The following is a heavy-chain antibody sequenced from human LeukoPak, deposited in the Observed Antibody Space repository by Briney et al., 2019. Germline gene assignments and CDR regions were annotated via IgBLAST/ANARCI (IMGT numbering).Heavy chain of an antibody. CDR1: GFTFSSYA. V-gene: IGHV3-23*01. CDR3: AKDPYDFWSGYYRFDY. J-gene: IGHJ4*02. Sequence: PGGSLRLSCAASGFTFSSYAMSWVRQAPGKGLKWVSAISGSGGSTYYADSVKGRFTISRDNSKNTLYLQMNSLRAEDTAVYYCAKDPYDFWSGYYRFDYWGQGTLVTVSS. CDR2: ISGSGGST. D-gene: IGHD3-3*01.